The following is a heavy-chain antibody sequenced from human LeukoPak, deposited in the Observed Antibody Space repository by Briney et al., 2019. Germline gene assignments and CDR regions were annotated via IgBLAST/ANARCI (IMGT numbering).Heavy chain of an antibody. CDR2: IIPIFGTA. J-gene: IGHJ5*02. CDR3: ARGPQRTVVVPAAMDNWFDP. D-gene: IGHD2-2*01. CDR1: GGTLSSYA. Sequence: ASVKVSCKASGGTLSSYAISRVRQAPGQGLEWMGGIIPIFGTANYAQKFQGRVTITTDESTSTAYMELSSLRSEDTAVYYCARGPQRTVVVPAAMDNWFDPWGQGTLVTVSS. V-gene: IGHV1-69*05.